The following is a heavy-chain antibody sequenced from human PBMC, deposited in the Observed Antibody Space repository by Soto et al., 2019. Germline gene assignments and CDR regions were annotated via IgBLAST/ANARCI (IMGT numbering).Heavy chain of an antibody. CDR3: ARERTFGDNKHNYMDV. D-gene: IGHD3-10*01. V-gene: IGHV3-33*01. J-gene: IGHJ6*03. CDR2: IWSDGSNE. Sequence: QVQLVESGGGVVQPGRSLRLSCAASEFTFSRHCMHWVRQAPGKGLQWVGVIWSDGSNEVYADSVKGRFIISRDNSKNNLYLQMNSLRAEDTAVYYCARERTFGDNKHNYMDVWGTGITVTVSS. CDR1: EFTFSRHC.